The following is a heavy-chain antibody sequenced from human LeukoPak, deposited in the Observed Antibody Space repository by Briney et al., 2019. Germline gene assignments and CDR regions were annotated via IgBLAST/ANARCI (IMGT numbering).Heavy chain of an antibody. CDR2: ISSSSSYI. Sequence: GGSLRLSCAASGFTFSSYSMNWVRQAPGKGLEWVSSISSSSSYIYYADSVKGRFTISRDNAKNSLYLQMNSLRAEDTAVYYCARERWELPGGAFDIWGQGTMVTVSS. CDR1: GFTFSSYS. J-gene: IGHJ3*02. CDR3: ARERWELPGGAFDI. D-gene: IGHD1-26*01. V-gene: IGHV3-21*01.